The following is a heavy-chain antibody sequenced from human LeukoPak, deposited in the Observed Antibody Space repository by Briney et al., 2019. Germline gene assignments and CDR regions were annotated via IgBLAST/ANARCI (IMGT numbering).Heavy chain of an antibody. D-gene: IGHD2-15*01. CDR3: ARGADIVAGLWGSFDH. J-gene: IGHJ4*02. CDR1: GFTFSSYS. CDR2: ISSSSSTI. Sequence: GGSLRLSCAASGFTFSSYSMNWVRQAPGKGLEWVSYISSSSSTIYYADSVKGRFTISRDNAKNSLYLQMNSLRAEDTAVYYCARGADIVAGLWGSFDHWGQGTLVTVSS. V-gene: IGHV3-48*01.